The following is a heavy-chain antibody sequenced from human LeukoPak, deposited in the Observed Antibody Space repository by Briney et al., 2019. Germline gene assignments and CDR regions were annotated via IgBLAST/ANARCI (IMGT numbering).Heavy chain of an antibody. D-gene: IGHD1-1*01. J-gene: IGHJ4*02. Sequence: PGGSLRLSCAASGFTFSSYGMHWVRQAPGKGLEWVAVISYDGSNKYYADSVKGRFTISRDNSKNTLYLQMNSLRAEDTAVYYCAKDRAFFYNPDYWGQGTLATVSS. CDR2: ISYDGSNK. CDR1: GFTFSSYG. V-gene: IGHV3-30*18. CDR3: AKDRAFFYNPDY.